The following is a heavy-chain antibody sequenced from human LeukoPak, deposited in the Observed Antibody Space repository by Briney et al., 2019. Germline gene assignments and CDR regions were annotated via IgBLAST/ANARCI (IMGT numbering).Heavy chain of an antibody. CDR1: GYTFTSYA. CDR2: INPSGGRT. CDR3: ARGLSTYSSSWYPFTRYYYYMDV. Sequence: ASVNVCCKPSGYTFTSYAMNWVGEAAGQGLEWRGVINPSGGRTSYAQKFQRRVTMPRDTSTSTVYLELSSLRSEDTAVYYCARGLSTYSSSWYPFTRYYYYMDVWGKGTTVTVSS. D-gene: IGHD6-13*01. J-gene: IGHJ6*03. V-gene: IGHV1-46*01.